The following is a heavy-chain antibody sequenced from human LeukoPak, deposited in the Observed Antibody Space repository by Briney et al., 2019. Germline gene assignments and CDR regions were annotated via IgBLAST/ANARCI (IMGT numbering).Heavy chain of an antibody. CDR2: IYTSGNT. D-gene: IGHD3-10*01. CDR3: AREVYGSGSYYGVFDP. Sequence: PSETLSLTCTVSGGSISSYYWSWIRQPAGKGLEWIGRIYTSGNTNYNPSLQSRVTISVDTSKNHFSLKLNSVTAADTAVYYCAREVYGSGSYYGVFDPWGQGTLVTVSS. V-gene: IGHV4-4*07. J-gene: IGHJ5*02. CDR1: GGSISSYY.